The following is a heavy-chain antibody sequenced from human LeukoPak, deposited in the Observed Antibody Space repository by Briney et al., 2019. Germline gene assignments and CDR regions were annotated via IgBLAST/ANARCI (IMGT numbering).Heavy chain of an antibody. J-gene: IGHJ4*02. Sequence: ASVRVSCKASGYTFTGYYMHWVRQAPGQGLEWMGWINPNSGGTNYAQKFQGRVTMTGDTSISTAYMELSRLRSDDTAVYYCARIVVVAATDTHFDYWGQGTLVTVSS. V-gene: IGHV1-2*02. CDR1: GYTFTGYY. D-gene: IGHD2-15*01. CDR2: INPNSGGT. CDR3: ARIVVVAATDTHFDY.